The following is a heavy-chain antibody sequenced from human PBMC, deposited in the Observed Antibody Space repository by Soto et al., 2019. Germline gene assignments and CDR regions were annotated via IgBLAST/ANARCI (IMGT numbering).Heavy chain of an antibody. J-gene: IGHJ2*01. Sequence: EVQLVESGGGLVQPGGSLKLSCAASGITFSDSAMHWVRQASGEGLEWLGRIRSKGNNYATEYGASLKGRFTISRDDSKKTTYLQMSNLNTEDTAVYYCVRYSRTLGWFFDLWGRGTLVTVSS. V-gene: IGHV3-73*02. D-gene: IGHD2-21*01. CDR1: GITFSDSA. CDR2: IRSKGNNYAT. CDR3: VRYSRTLGWFFDL.